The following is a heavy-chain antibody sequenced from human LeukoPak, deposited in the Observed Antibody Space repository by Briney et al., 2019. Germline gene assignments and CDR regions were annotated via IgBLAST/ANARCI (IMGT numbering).Heavy chain of an antibody. J-gene: IGHJ4*02. CDR2: IKPDGGEK. Sequence: GGSLRFSCAASGFTFSSYMMTWVRQAPGKGLEWVANIKPDGGEKFYVDSVRGRFTISRDNAKNSLYLQMNSLRSDDTAVYYRARDLDLLLDSSGTNFDYWGQGTLVTVSS. V-gene: IGHV3-7*03. D-gene: IGHD3-22*01. CDR1: GFTFSSYM. CDR3: ARDLDLLLDSSGTNFDY.